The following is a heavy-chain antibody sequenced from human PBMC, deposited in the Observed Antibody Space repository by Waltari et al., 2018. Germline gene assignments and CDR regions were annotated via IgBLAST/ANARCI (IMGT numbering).Heavy chain of an antibody. Sequence: EVQLLESGGGLVQPGGSLRLSCAASGFTFSSYAMSWVRQAPGKGLEWVSAISGSGGSTYYADSVKGRFTISRDNSKNTLYLQMNSLRAEDTAVYYCARERGEAAAGTYYFDYWGQGTLVTVSS. J-gene: IGHJ4*02. V-gene: IGHV3-23*01. CDR3: ARERGEAAAGTYYFDY. CDR1: GFTFSSYA. CDR2: ISGSGGST. D-gene: IGHD6-13*01.